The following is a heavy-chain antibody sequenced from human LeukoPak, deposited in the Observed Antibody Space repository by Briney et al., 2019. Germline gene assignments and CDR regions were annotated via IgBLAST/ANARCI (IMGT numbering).Heavy chain of an antibody. D-gene: IGHD5-18*01. CDR1: GGSISSYY. V-gene: IGHV4-59*08. CDR3: ARARGYTYGYVDY. CDR2: IYYNGST. Sequence: SETLSLTCTVSGGSISSYYWSWIRQPPGKGLEWIGYIYYNGSTNYNPSLKGRVTISVDTSKNQFSLKLTSVTAADTAVYYCARARGYTYGYVDYWGQGTLVTVSS. J-gene: IGHJ4*02.